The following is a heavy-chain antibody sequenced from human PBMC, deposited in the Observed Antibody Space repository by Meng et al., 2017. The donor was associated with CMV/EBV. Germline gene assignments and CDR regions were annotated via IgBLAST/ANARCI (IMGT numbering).Heavy chain of an antibody. J-gene: IGHJ6*02. D-gene: IGHD3-3*01. CDR3: ARDDYDFWSGYSAYYYYGMDV. CDR2: ISYDGSNK. CDR1: GFTFSSYA. Sequence: GGSLRLSCAASGFTFSSYAMPWVRQAPGKGLEWVAVISYDGSNKYYADSVKGRFTISRDNSKNTLYLQMNSLRAEDTAVYYCARDDYDFWSGYSAYYYYGMDVWGQGTTVTVSS. V-gene: IGHV3-30*04.